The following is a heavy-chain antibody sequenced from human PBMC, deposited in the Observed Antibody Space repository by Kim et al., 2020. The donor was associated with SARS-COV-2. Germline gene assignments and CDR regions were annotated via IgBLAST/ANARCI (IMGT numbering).Heavy chain of an antibody. Sequence: ASVKVSCKASGYTFTSYAMNWVRQAPGQGLEWMGWINTNTGNPTYAQGFTGRFVFYLDTFVSTAYLQISSLKAEDTAGYYCVRAQRYYDILTGYRSGYGMDISSQQTTITLSS. D-gene: IGHD3-9*01. J-gene: IGHJ6*02. CDR3: VRAQRYYDILTGYRSGYGMDI. CDR1: GYTFTSYA. V-gene: IGHV7-4-1*02. CDR2: INTNTGNP.